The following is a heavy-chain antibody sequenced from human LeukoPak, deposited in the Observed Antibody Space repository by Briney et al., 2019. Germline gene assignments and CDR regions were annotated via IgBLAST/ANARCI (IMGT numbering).Heavy chain of an antibody. Sequence: ASVKVSCKASGYTFTGYYMHWVRQAPGQGLEWMGWINPNSGGTNYAQKFQGRVTMTRDTSISTAYMELSRLRSDDTAVYCCARVDIVATITFDYWGQGTLVTVSS. D-gene: IGHD5-12*01. CDR3: ARVDIVATITFDY. CDR1: GYTFTGYY. J-gene: IGHJ4*02. V-gene: IGHV1-2*02. CDR2: INPNSGGT.